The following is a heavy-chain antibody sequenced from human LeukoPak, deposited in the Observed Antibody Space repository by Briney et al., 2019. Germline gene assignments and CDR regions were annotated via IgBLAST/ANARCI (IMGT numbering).Heavy chain of an antibody. CDR3: ARDFRVPAAKGSYYYYGMDV. J-gene: IGHJ6*02. Sequence: GGSLRLSCAASGFTFSSYSMNWVRQAPGKGLEWVSSISSSSSYIYYADSVKGRFTISRDNAKNSLYLQMNSLRAEDTAVYYCARDFRVPAAKGSYYYYGMDVWGQGTTVTVSS. CDR2: ISSSSSYI. D-gene: IGHD2-2*01. CDR1: GFTFSSYS. V-gene: IGHV3-21*01.